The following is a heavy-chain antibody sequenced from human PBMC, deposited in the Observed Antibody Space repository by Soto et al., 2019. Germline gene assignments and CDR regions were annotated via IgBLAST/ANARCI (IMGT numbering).Heavy chain of an antibody. V-gene: IGHV1-8*01. CDR3: ARSRGGTGVHFDY. J-gene: IGHJ4*02. CDR1: GYTFINYD. Sequence: QVQLVQSGAEVKEPGASVKVSCKASGYTFINYDINWVRQATGQGPEWMGWMNPDSGDTGYVPNFRGRVTMTRSTSISTAYMELSDLRSEDTAVYYCARSRGGTGVHFDYWGQGTLVTVSS. D-gene: IGHD7-27*01. CDR2: MNPDSGDT.